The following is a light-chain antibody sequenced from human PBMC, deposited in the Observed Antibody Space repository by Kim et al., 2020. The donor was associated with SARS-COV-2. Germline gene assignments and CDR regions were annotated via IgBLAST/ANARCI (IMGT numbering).Light chain of an antibody. Sequence: GQSITISCTGTSSDVGGYNYVSWYQQHPGKAPKLMIYDVNKRPSGVSNRFSGSKSGDTASLAISGLQAEDEADYYCTSYTSSSILVFGGGTQLTVL. CDR1: SSDVGGYNY. CDR2: DVN. CDR3: TSYTSSSILV. V-gene: IGLV2-14*04. J-gene: IGLJ3*02.